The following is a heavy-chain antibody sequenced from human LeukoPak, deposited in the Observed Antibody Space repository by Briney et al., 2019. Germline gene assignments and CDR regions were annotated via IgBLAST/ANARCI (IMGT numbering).Heavy chain of an antibody. Sequence: SETLSLTCAVYGGSFSGYYWSWIRQPPGKGLEWIGEINHSGSTNYNPSLKSRVTISVDTSKNQFSLKLSSVTAADTAVYYCARGILGYCSSTSCYKGRDYWGQGTLVTVSS. V-gene: IGHV4-34*01. J-gene: IGHJ4*02. CDR1: GGSFSGYY. CDR3: ARGILGYCSSTSCYKGRDY. CDR2: INHSGST. D-gene: IGHD2-2*02.